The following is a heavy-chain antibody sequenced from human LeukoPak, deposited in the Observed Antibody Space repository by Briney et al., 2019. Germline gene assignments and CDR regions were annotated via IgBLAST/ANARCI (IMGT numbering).Heavy chain of an antibody. CDR1: GGSFSGYY. J-gene: IGHJ4*02. Sequence: SETLSLTCAVYGGSFSGYYWSWIRQPPGKGLEWIGEINHSGSTNYNPSLKSRVTISVDTSKNQFSLKLSSVTAADTAVYYCARDEGYSYGYWGQGTLVTVSS. CDR2: INHSGST. V-gene: IGHV4-34*01. D-gene: IGHD5-18*01. CDR3: ARDEGYSYGY.